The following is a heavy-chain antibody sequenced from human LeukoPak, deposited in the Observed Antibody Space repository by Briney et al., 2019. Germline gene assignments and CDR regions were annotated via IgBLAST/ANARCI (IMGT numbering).Heavy chain of an antibody. CDR1: GGSFSGYY. V-gene: IGHV4-34*01. Sequence: SETLSLTCAVYGGSFSGYYWSWIRQPPGKGLEWIGEINHSGSTNYNPSLKSGVTISVETTKNQFSLKLSSVTAADTAVSYCPRSMTTVNWFDPWGQGTLPTLSS. CDR2: INHSGST. D-gene: IGHD4-4*01. J-gene: IGHJ5*02. CDR3: PRSMTTVNWFDP.